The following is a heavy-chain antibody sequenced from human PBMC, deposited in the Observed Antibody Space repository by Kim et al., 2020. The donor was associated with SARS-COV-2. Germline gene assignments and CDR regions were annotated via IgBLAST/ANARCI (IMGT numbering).Heavy chain of an antibody. CDR2: MNPNSGNT. Sequence: ASVKVSCKASGYTFTSYDINWVRQATGQGLEWMGWMNPNSGNTGYAQKFQCRVTMTRNTSISTAYMELSSLRSEDTAVYYCARGHLKSIVVVIAPRPYYYYMDVWGKGTTVTVSS. J-gene: IGHJ6*03. CDR3: ARGHLKSIVVVIAPRPYYYYMDV. V-gene: IGHV1-8*01. CDR1: GYTFTSYD. D-gene: IGHD2-21*01.